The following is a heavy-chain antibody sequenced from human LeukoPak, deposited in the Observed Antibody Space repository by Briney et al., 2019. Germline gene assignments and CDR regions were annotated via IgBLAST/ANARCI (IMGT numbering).Heavy chain of an antibody. CDR2: INHSGST. CDR3: ARGSARGLGP. J-gene: IGHJ5*02. Sequence: SENLSLTCAVYGGSFSGYYWSWIRQPPGKGLEWIGEINHSGSTNYNPSLKSRVTISVDTSKNQFSLKLSSVTAADTAVYYCARGSARGLGPWGQGTLVTVSS. CDR1: GGSFSGYY. V-gene: IGHV4-34*01. D-gene: IGHD3-16*01.